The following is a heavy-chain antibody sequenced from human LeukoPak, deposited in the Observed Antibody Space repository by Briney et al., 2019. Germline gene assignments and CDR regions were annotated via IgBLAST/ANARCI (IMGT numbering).Heavy chain of an antibody. CDR3: ASPAYSGSYYHYFDY. Sequence: ASVKVPCKACGGTFSSYAISWARQAPGQGLEWMGGVIPIFGTANYAQKFQGRVTITADESTSTAYMELSSLRSEDTAVYYCASPAYSGSYYHYFDYWGQGTLVTVSS. D-gene: IGHD1-26*01. J-gene: IGHJ4*02. CDR2: VIPIFGTA. V-gene: IGHV1-69*13. CDR1: GGTFSSYA.